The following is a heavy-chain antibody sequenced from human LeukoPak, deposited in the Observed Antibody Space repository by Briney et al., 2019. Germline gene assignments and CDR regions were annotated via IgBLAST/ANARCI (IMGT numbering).Heavy chain of an antibody. V-gene: IGHV3-23*01. CDR1: GFTFSSYA. Sequence: GGPLRLSCAASGFTFSSYAMHWVRQAPGKGLEWVSSIFPSGGEIHYADSVRGRFTISRDNSKSTLSLQMNSLRAEDTAIYYCATYRQVLLPFESWGQGTLVTVSS. CDR3: ATYRQVLLPFES. CDR2: IFPSGGEI. J-gene: IGHJ4*02. D-gene: IGHD2-8*02.